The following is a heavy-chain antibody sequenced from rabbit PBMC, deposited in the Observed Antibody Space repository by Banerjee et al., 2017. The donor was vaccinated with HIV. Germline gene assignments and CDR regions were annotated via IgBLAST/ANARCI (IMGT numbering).Heavy chain of an antibody. CDR2: INAVTGKP. CDR3: ARDLAGAIGWNFYL. V-gene: IGHV1S40*01. J-gene: IGHJ4*01. D-gene: IGHD4-1*01. Sequence: VESGGGLVQPGASLTLTCAASGFDFSSSYDMCWVRQAPGKGLEWIACINAVTGKPVYASWVNGRFTISTTSSTTVTLQMTSLTAADTATYFCARDLAGAIGWNFYLWGQGTLVTVS. CDR1: GFDFSSSYD.